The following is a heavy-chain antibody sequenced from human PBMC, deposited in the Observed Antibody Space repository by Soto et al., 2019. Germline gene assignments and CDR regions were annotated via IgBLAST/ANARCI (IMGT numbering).Heavy chain of an antibody. V-gene: IGHV3-30-3*01. CDR2: ISYDGSNK. CDR1: GFTFSSYA. J-gene: IGHJ4*02. CDR3: ARSEWGSNSWYYFDY. Sequence: QVQLVESGGGVVQPGRSLRLSCAASGFTFSSYAMHWVRQAPGKGLEWVAVISYDGSNKYYADSVKGRFTISRDNSKNTLYLQMNSLRAEDTAVYYCARSEWGSNSWYYFDYWGQGTLVTVSS. D-gene: IGHD6-13*01.